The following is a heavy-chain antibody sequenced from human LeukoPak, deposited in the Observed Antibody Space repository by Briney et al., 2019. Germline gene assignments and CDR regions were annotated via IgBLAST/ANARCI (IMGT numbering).Heavy chain of an antibody. Sequence: GGSLRLPCAASGFTFSTYSMNWLRLAPGKGLERVSSISPDSNYKYYVDSVKGRFTISRDNAKSSLYLQMNSLRAEDTAVYYCVRGGYRGFDYEYWGQGTLVTVSS. V-gene: IGHV3-21*01. CDR1: GFTFSTYS. J-gene: IGHJ4*02. CDR3: VRGGYRGFDYEY. D-gene: IGHD5-12*01. CDR2: ISPDSNYK.